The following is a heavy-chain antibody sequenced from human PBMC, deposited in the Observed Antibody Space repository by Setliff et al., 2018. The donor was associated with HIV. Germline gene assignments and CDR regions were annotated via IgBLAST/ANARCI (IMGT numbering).Heavy chain of an antibody. J-gene: IGHJ4*02. CDR3: ARPRYTGSYTPFDY. CDR2: IYTSGST. D-gene: IGHD6-6*01. CDR1: GGSISSYY. Sequence: SETLSLTCTVSGGSISSYYWSWIRQPPGKGLEWIGYIYTSGSTNYNPSLKSRLTMSVDTSKNQFSLKLSSVTAADTAVYYCARPRYTGSYTPFDYWGQGTLVTVSS. V-gene: IGHV4-4*08.